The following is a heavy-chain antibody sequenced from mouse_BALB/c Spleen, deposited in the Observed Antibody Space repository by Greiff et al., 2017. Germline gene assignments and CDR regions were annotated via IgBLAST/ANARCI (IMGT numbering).Heavy chain of an antibody. J-gene: IGHJ3*01. Sequence: EVKLVESGGGLVQPGGSLKLSCAASGFTFSSYTMSWVRQTPEKRLEWVAYISNGGGSTYYPDTVKGRFTISRDNAKNTLYLQMSSLKSEDTAMYYCARPSYDGYYEGFAYWGQGTLVTVSA. CDR2: ISNGGGST. D-gene: IGHD2-3*01. CDR3: ARPSYDGYYEGFAY. CDR1: GFTFSSYT. V-gene: IGHV5-12-2*01.